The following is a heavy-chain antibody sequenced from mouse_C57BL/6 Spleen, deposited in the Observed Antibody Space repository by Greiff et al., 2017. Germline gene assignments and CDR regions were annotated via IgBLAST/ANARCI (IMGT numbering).Heavy chain of an antibody. J-gene: IGHJ3*01. V-gene: IGHV1-69*01. CDR1: GYTFTSYW. Sequence: VQLQQPGAELVMPGASVKLSCKASGYTFTSYWMHWVKQRPGQGLEWIGEIDPSDSYTNYNQKFKGKSTLTVDKSSSTAYMQLSSLTSEDSAVYCGARGANYGSPFAYWGQGTLVTVSA. CDR3: ARGANYGSPFAY. D-gene: IGHD1-1*01. CDR2: IDPSDSYT.